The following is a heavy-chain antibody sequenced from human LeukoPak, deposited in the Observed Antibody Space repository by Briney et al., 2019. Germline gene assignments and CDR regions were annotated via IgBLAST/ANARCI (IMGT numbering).Heavy chain of an antibody. CDR1: GGSIISSTYY. CDR2: IYYSGST. D-gene: IGHD1-26*01. J-gene: IGHJ2*01. V-gene: IGHV4-39*07. CDR3: ARDQVGGTWYFDL. Sequence: PSETLSLTCSVSGGSIISSTYYWGWVRQPPGKGLEWIGNIYYSGSTNYNPSLKSRVTISVDTSKNQFSLKLSSVTAADTAVYYCARDQVGGTWYFDLWGRGTLVTVSS.